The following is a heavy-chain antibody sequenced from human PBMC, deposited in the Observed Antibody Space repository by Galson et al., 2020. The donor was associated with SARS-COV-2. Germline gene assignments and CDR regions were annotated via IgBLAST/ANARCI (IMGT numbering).Heavy chain of an antibody. CDR2: IWYDGSNK. J-gene: IGHJ4*02. Sequence: GSLRLSCAASGFTFSSYGMHWVHQAPGKGLEWVAVIWYDGSNKYYADSVKGRFTISRDNSKNTLYLQMNSLRAEDTAVYYCAKGVGLYSSGWYYFDYWGQGTLVTVSS. CDR1: GFTFSSYG. CDR3: AKGVGLYSSGWYYFDY. V-gene: IGHV3-33*06. D-gene: IGHD6-19*01.